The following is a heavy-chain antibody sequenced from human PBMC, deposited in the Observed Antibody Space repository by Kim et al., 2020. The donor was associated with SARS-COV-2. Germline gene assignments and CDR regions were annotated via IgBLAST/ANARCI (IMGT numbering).Heavy chain of an antibody. CDR3: AKGSYYDSRRGYWYFDL. J-gene: IGHJ2*01. CDR2: ISGSGGST. Sequence: GGSLRLSCAASGFTFSSYAMSWVRQAPGKGLEWVSAISGSGGSTYYADSVKGRFTISRDNSKNTLYLQMNSLRAEDTAVYYCAKGSYYDSRRGYWYFDLWGRGTLVTVSS. V-gene: IGHV3-23*01. CDR1: GFTFSSYA. D-gene: IGHD3-22*01.